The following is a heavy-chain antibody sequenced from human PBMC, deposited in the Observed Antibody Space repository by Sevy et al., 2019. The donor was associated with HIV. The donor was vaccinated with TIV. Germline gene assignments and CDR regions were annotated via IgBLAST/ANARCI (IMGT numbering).Heavy chain of an antibody. CDR2: IWYDGSNK. CDR3: AREVWFGESFDY. D-gene: IGHD3-10*01. J-gene: IGHJ4*02. Sequence: GGSLRLSCAASGFTFSSYGMHWVRQAPGKGLEWVAVIWYDGSNKYYADSVKGRFTISRDNSKNTLYLQMNILRAEDTAVYYCAREVWFGESFDYWGQGTLVTVSS. V-gene: IGHV3-33*01. CDR1: GFTFSSYG.